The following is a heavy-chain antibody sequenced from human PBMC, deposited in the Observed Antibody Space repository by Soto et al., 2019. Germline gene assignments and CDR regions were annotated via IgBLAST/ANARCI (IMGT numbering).Heavy chain of an antibody. CDR1: GYTFTSYG. CDR3: AGESVLRFGELLSGSDY. D-gene: IGHD3-10*01. CDR2: ISAYNGNT. Sequence: QVQLVQSGAEVKKPGASVKVSCKASGYTFTSYGISWVRQAPGQGLEWMGWISAYNGNTNYAQKLQGRATMSTDTSTSRAYMELRSRRSDDTAVYYCAGESVLRFGELLSGSDYWGQGTLVTVSS. V-gene: IGHV1-18*01. J-gene: IGHJ4*02.